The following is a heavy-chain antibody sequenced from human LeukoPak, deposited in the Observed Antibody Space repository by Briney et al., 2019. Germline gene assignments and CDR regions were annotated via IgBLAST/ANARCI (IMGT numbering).Heavy chain of an antibody. CDR2: IYTSGST. CDR3: ARSGDFWSGYTMDV. CDR1: GGSISSYY. D-gene: IGHD3-3*01. Sequence: SETLSLTCTVSGGSISSYYWSWIRQPAGKGLEWIGRIYTSGSTNYNPSLKSRVTISVDTSKNQFPLKLSSVTAADTAVYYCARSGDFWSGYTMDVWGKGTTVTVSS. J-gene: IGHJ6*03. V-gene: IGHV4-4*07.